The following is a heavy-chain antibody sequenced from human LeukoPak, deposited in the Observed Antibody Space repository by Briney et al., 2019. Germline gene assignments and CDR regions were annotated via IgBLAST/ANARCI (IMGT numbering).Heavy chain of an antibody. J-gene: IGHJ4*02. CDR1: GFTFSSYA. CDR2: ISYDGSNK. V-gene: IGHV3-30-3*01. CDR3: ARAESGWYSVY. Sequence: TGRSLRLSCAASGFTFSSYAMHWVRQAPGKGLEWVAVISYDGSNKYYADSVKGRFTISRDNSKNTLYLQMNSLRVEDTAVYYCARAESGWYSVYWGQGTLVTVSS. D-gene: IGHD6-19*01.